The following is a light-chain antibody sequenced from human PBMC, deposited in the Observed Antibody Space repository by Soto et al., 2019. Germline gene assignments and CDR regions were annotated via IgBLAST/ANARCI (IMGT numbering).Light chain of an antibody. J-gene: IGKJ1*01. Sequence: ALQMTQSPSSLSASVGDRVTITCRASQDIRTELGWYQQKPGKAPKLLIYGATTLQSGVPSRFSGSGSGTDFTLTISGRQPEDFATYYCLQDYNYPRTGGQGTKVEV. CDR1: QDIRTE. CDR3: LQDYNYPRT. CDR2: GAT. V-gene: IGKV1-6*01.